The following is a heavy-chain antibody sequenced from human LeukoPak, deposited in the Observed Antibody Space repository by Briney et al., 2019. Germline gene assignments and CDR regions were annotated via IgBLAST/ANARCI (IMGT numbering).Heavy chain of an antibody. D-gene: IGHD3-10*01. CDR3: ARDGSGTYWAYYNWFDP. CDR2: INTNTGNP. J-gene: IGHJ5*02. CDR1: GYTFTSYA. V-gene: IGHV7-4-1*02. Sequence: ASVKVSCKASGYTFTSYAMNWVRQAPGQGLEWMGWINTNTGNPTYAQGFTGRFVFSLDTSVSTAYLQISRLKAEDTAVYYCARDGSGTYWAYYNWFDPWGQGTLVTVSS.